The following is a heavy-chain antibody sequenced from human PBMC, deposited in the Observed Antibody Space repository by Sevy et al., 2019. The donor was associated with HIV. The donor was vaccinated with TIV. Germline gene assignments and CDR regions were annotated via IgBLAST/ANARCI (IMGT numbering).Heavy chain of an antibody. J-gene: IGHJ4*02. V-gene: IGHV1-24*01. CDR1: GKTLTQLS. D-gene: IGHD3-22*01. CDR2: YDPEDDKR. Sequence: ASVKVSCKVSGKTLTQLSMHWVRPAPGKGLEWMGSYDPEDDKRIYAQKFQGRVTMTEDTSTDTAYMELRILRSEDTAVYYCATTKDYYESSGSPFDYWGQGTLVTVSS. CDR3: ATTKDYYESSGSPFDY.